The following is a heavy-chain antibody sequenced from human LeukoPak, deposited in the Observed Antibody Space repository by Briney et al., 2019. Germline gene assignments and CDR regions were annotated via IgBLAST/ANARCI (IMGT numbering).Heavy chain of an antibody. CDR1: GFTLNIYA. CDR2: ISSRSDYT. D-gene: IGHD3-22*01. CDR3: AKDRPNYYEANGHYYRRDGDS. Sequence: PGGSLRLSCAASGFTLNIYAMSWVRQARGKGLEWVSSISSRSDYTFYADSVKGRFTISRDNSRNTLYLQMNSLRAEDTAIYYCAKDRPNYYEANGHYYRRDGDSWGQGTLVTVSS. J-gene: IGHJ5*01. V-gene: IGHV3-23*01.